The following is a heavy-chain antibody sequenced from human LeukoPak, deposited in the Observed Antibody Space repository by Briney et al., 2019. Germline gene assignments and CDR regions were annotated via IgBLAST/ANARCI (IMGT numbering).Heavy chain of an antibody. CDR3: AVTAAGRDSMDV. D-gene: IGHD6-13*01. CDR2: FDPVDDET. CDR1: GYSFTDFY. J-gene: IGHJ6*03. Sequence: ASVKVSCKVSGYSFTDFYMQWIQQAPGKGLEWMGLFDPVDDETVYAEKFQGRVTITADTSRDTAYMSLSSLRSEDTAVYYCAVTAAGRDSMDVWGNGTMVTVSS. V-gene: IGHV1-69-2*01.